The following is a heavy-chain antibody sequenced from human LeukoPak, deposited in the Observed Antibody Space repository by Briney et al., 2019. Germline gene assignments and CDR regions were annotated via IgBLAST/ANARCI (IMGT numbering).Heavy chain of an antibody. D-gene: IGHD4-17*01. J-gene: IGHJ1*01. V-gene: IGHV4-4*07. CDR2: IYTSGST. Sequence: KPSETLSLTCIVSGDSISNYYWSWIRQPAGKGLEWIGRIYTSGSTNYNPSLKSRVTMSVDTSKNQFSLKLTSVPAADTAAYYCAXXGXTVTTAEYXXHWGXGTLVXXSS. CDR3: AXXGXTVTTAEYXXH. CDR1: GDSISNYY.